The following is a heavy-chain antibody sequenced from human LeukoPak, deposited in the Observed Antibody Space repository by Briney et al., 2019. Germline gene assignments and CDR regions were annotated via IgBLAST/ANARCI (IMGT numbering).Heavy chain of an antibody. CDR3: ASGMWFGELSPHFDY. CDR2: INPNSGGT. J-gene: IGHJ4*02. V-gene: IGHV1-2*02. D-gene: IGHD3-10*01. Sequence: ASVKVSCKASGYTFTGYYMHWVRQAPGQGLEWMGWINPNSGGTNYAQKFQGRVTMTRDTSTSTAYMELSRLRSDDTAVYYCASGMWFGELSPHFDYWGQGTLVTVSS. CDR1: GYTFTGYY.